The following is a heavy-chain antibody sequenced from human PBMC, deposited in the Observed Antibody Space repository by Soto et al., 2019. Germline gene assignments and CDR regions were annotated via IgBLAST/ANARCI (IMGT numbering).Heavy chain of an antibody. D-gene: IGHD4-4*01. CDR1: GFTFSSYG. CDR2: IWYDGRNK. J-gene: IGHJ6*02. CDR3: ARVDRGSSLQYHCYGMEV. Sequence: QVQLVESGGGVVQPGRSLRLSCAASGFTFSSYGMHWVRQAPGKGLEWVAGIWYDGRNKDYADSVKGRFTISRDNSKNMLYLQRKSPGVADTAMDHCARVDRGSSLQYHCYGMEVWGRG. V-gene: IGHV3-33*01.